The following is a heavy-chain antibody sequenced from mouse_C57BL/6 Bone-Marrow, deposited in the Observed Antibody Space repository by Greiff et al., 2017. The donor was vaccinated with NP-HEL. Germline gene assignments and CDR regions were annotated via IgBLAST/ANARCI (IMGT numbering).Heavy chain of an antibody. CDR3: ARGGYGSSWAWFAY. J-gene: IGHJ3*01. V-gene: IGHV1-53*01. D-gene: IGHD1-1*01. CDR1: GYTFTSYW. CDR2: INPSNGGT. Sequence: QVQLQQPGTELVKPGASVKLSCKASGYTFTSYWMHWVKQRPGQGLEWIGNINPSNGGTNYNEKFKSKATLTVDKSSSTAYMQLSSLTSEDSAVYYWARGGYGSSWAWFAYWGQGTLVTVSA.